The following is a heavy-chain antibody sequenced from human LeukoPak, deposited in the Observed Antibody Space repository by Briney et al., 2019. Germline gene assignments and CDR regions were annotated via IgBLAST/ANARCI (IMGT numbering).Heavy chain of an antibody. CDR2: ISYDGSEQ. J-gene: IGHJ4*02. CDR1: GFTFSHYA. D-gene: IGHD3-3*01. V-gene: IGHV3-30*04. CDR3: ARGPHGGFVIIPTEF. Sequence: GGSLRLSCAASGFTFSHYAMYWVRQAPGKGLEWVALISYDGSEQHYADSVKGRFTISRANAKNSLFLQMNSLRAEDTAVYYCARGPHGGFVIIPTEFWGQGTLVTVSS.